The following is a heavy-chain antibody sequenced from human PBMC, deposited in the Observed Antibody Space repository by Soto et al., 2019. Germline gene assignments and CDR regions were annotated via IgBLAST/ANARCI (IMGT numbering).Heavy chain of an antibody. CDR2: ISYDGSNK. CDR1: GFTFSSYG. J-gene: IGHJ6*02. CDR3: AKGGYCISTSCYAWDYYYGMDV. V-gene: IGHV3-30*18. D-gene: IGHD2-2*01. Sequence: GGSLRLSCAASGFTFSSYGMHWVRQAPGKGLEWVAVISYDGSNKYYADSVKGRFTISRDNSKNTLYLQMNSLRAEDTAVYYCAKGGYCISTSCYAWDYYYGMDVWGQGTTVTV.